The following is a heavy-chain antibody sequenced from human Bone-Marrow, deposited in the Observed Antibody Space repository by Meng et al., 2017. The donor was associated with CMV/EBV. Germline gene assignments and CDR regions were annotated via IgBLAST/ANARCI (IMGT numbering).Heavy chain of an antibody. D-gene: IGHD2-2*01. J-gene: IGHJ6*02. CDR1: GGTFSSYA. Sequence: SVKVSCKASGGTFSSYAITWVRQAPGQGLDWMGGIIPIFGTANYAQKFQGRVTITTDESTSTAYMDLSSLRSEDAAVYYCARSLGGCSSTSCLDYYYGMDVWGQGTTVTVSS. CDR3: ARSLGGCSSTSCLDYYYGMDV. CDR2: IIPIFGTA. V-gene: IGHV1-69*05.